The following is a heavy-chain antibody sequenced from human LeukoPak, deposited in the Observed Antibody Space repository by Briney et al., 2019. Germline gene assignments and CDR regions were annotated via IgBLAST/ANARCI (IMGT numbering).Heavy chain of an antibody. CDR2: IYPTGST. D-gene: IGHD6-13*01. CDR3: ARAYSSSWYWNWFDP. CDR1: GGSISSYY. V-gene: IGHV4-4*07. Sequence: SETLSLTCTVSGGSISSYYWSWIRQPAGKGLEWIGNIYPTGSTYYNPSLKSRVTISVDTSKNQFSLKVSSVSAADTAVYYCARAYSSSWYWNWFDPWGQGTLVTVSS. J-gene: IGHJ5*02.